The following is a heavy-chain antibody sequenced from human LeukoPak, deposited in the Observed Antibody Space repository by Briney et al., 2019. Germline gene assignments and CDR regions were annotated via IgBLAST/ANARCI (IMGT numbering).Heavy chain of an antibody. CDR1: GGSISSGGYY. V-gene: IGHV4-30-2*01. J-gene: IGHJ6*03. Sequence: SETLSLTCTVSGGSISSGGYYWSWIRQPPGKGLEWIGYIYHSGSTYYNPSLKSRVNISGDRSKNQFSLKLSSVTAADTAVYYCARGLVPADAYYYYMDVWGKGTTVTVSS. CDR3: ARGLVPADAYYYYMDV. CDR2: IYHSGST. D-gene: IGHD2-2*01.